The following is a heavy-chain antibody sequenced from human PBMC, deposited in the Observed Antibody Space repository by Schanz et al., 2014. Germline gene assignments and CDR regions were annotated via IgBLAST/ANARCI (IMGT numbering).Heavy chain of an antibody. CDR3: TRGGYSYALSAFDI. V-gene: IGHV1-18*01. Sequence: QLQLVQSGAEVKKPGSSVKVSCKLSGGTFSSYTISWMRQAPGQGLEWMGWISPYNGNTNYAQKLQGRVTMTTDTSTGTAYMELRSLRSDDTALYYCTRGGYSYALSAFDIWGQGTMXTVSS. CDR1: GGTFSSYT. D-gene: IGHD5-18*01. CDR2: ISPYNGNT. J-gene: IGHJ3*02.